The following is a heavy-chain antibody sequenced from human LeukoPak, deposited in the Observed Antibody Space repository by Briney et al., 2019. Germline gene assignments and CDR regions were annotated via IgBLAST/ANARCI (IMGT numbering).Heavy chain of an antibody. D-gene: IGHD3-9*01. V-gene: IGHV1-18*01. CDR3: ARVWAPRGDYDILTGIDY. CDR2: ISAYNGNT. CDR1: GYTFTSYG. J-gene: IGHJ4*02. Sequence: ASVKVSCKASGYTFTSYGISWVRQAPGQGLEWMGWISAYNGNTNYAQKLQGRVTMATDTSTSTAYMELRSLRSDDTAVYYCARVWAPRGDYDILTGIDYWGQGTLVTVSS.